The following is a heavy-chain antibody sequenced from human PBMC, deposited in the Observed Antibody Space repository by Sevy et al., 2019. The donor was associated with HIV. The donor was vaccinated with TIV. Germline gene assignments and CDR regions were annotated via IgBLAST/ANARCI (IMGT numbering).Heavy chain of an antibody. V-gene: IGHV4-38-2*01. Sequence: SETLSLTCAVSAYSISSDYYWGWVRQPPGKGLEWIGSIYHSGYSYSNPSFKSRVTISVNTSKNQFSLRLSSVAAADTAVYYGARAIGKQVACLYYFDYWGQGTLVTVSS. CDR1: AYSISSDYY. CDR2: IYHSGYS. CDR3: ARAIGKQVACLYYFDY. J-gene: IGHJ4*02. D-gene: IGHD5-12*01.